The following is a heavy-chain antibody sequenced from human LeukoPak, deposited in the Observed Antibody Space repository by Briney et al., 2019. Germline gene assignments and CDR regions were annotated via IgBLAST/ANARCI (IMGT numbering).Heavy chain of an antibody. Sequence: PGGSLRLSCAASGFTFSSYSMNWVRKAPGKGLERVSSISSSSAYIYYADSVKGRFTISRDNAKNSLFLQMNSLRSEDTAVYYCARFRRDDYIYGYRDASDIWGQGTMVTVSS. J-gene: IGHJ3*02. D-gene: IGHD5-18*01. CDR2: ISSSSAYI. CDR3: ARFRRDDYIYGYRDASDI. CDR1: GFTFSSYS. V-gene: IGHV3-21*01.